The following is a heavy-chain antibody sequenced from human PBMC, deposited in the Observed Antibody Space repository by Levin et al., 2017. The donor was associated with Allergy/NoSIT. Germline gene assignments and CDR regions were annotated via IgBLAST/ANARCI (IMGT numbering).Heavy chain of an antibody. J-gene: IGHJ4*02. D-gene: IGHD6-6*01. V-gene: IGHV1-46*01. CDR3: ARAVGSSPPFDY. Sequence: GESLKISCKASGYTFTSYYMHWVRQAPGQGLEWMGIINPSGGSTSYAQKFQGRVTMTRDTSTSTVYMELSSLRSEDTAVYYCARAVGSSPPFDYWGQGTLVTVSS. CDR2: INPSGGST. CDR1: GYTFTSYY.